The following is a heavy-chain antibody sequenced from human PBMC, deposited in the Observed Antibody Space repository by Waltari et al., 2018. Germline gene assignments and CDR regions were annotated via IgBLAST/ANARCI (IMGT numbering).Heavy chain of an antibody. CDR1: GFKFGDYG. CDR2: ITYNGREK. V-gene: IGHV3-30*18. Sequence: QVQLVQSGGGVVQPGRSLRLSCVASGFKFGDYGVHWVRQDPGKGLEGGAVITYNGREKYDADSVKGRFTISRDNSKNTLYLQMNSLRVEDTAVYYCAKAEWGSSVYFDSWGQGTLVTVSS. J-gene: IGHJ4*02. D-gene: IGHD6-6*01. CDR3: AKAEWGSSVYFDS.